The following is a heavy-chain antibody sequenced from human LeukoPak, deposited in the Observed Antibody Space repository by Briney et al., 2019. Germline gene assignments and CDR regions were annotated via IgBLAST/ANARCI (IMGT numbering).Heavy chain of an antibody. J-gene: IGHJ6*03. CDR1: GYTFTSYD. Sequence: ASVKVSCKASGYTFTSYDINWVRQATGQGLEWMGLMNPNSGNTGYAQKFQGRVTMTRNTSISTAYMELSSLRSEDTAVYYCARALRSYYYYYYMDVWGKGTTVTVSS. D-gene: IGHD3-10*01. CDR2: MNPNSGNT. V-gene: IGHV1-8*01. CDR3: ARALRSYYYYYYMDV.